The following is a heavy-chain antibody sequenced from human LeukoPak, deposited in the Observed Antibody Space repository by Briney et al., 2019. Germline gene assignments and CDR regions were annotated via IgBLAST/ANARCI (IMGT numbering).Heavy chain of an antibody. V-gene: IGHV3-7*04. Sequence: PGGSLRLSCAASGFTFSNYWMSWVRQAPGKGLEGVANIKPDGSDKNYLASVKGRFTISRDNAKNSLYLQMNSLRAEDTAVYYCARGAYYSGWYEEFEYWGQGTLVTVSS. J-gene: IGHJ4*02. D-gene: IGHD6-19*01. CDR3: ARGAYYSGWYEEFEY. CDR1: GFTFSNYW. CDR2: IKPDGSDK.